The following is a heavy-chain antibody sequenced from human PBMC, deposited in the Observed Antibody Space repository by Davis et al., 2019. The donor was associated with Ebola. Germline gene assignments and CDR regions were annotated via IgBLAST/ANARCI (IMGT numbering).Heavy chain of an antibody. CDR2: ISYDGNNK. Sequence: GESLKISCAAFAFTFGTYGMHWVRQAPGKGLEWVAVISYDGNNKYYADSVKGRFTISRDNSKNTLYLQMNSLRAEDTAVYYCAREAVVPAAIIYGMDVWGQGTTVTVSS. V-gene: IGHV3-30*03. D-gene: IGHD2-2*01. CDR1: AFTFGTYG. CDR3: AREAVVPAAIIYGMDV. J-gene: IGHJ6*02.